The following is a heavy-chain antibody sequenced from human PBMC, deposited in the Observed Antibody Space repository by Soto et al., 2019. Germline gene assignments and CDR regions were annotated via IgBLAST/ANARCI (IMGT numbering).Heavy chain of an antibody. J-gene: IGHJ5*02. CDR2: INYSGTT. CDR3: SRRAPEGFDP. V-gene: IGHV4-39*02. Sequence: SETLSLTCAVSGGSFGSSAYYWGWIRQAPGKGLEWIGSINYSGTTYYNPSLKSRVTISVDTSKNHLSLKLSSVTAADTALYYCSRRAPEGFDPWGQGTLVTVSS. CDR1: GGSFGSSAYY.